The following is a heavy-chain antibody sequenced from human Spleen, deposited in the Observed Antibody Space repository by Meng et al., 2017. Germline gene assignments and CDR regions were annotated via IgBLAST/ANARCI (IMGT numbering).Heavy chain of an antibody. CDR2: IYYSGST. CDR3: ARLTVTYFDY. CDR1: GVYISSGGYY. Sequence: QVQLQEAGPGLVRPSETLFLTCTVSGVYISSGGYYWSWIRQHPGKGLEWIGYIYYSGSTYYNPSLKSLVTISVDTSKNQFSLKLSSVTAADTAVYYCARLTVTYFDYWGQGTLVTVSS. J-gene: IGHJ4*02. V-gene: IGHV4-31*01. D-gene: IGHD4-17*01.